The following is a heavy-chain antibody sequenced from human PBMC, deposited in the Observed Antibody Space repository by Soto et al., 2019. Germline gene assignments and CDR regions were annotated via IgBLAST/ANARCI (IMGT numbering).Heavy chain of an antibody. D-gene: IGHD6-13*01. V-gene: IGHV4-39*01. CDR3: ARPITGYSSSWSQSNWFDP. Sequence: SETLSLTCTVSGGSISSSSYYWGWIRQPPGKGLEWIGSIYYSGSTYYNPSLKSRVTISVDTSKNQFSLKLSSVTAADTAVYYCARPITGYSSSWSQSNWFDPWGQGTLVTVS. J-gene: IGHJ5*02. CDR2: IYYSGST. CDR1: GGSISSSSYY.